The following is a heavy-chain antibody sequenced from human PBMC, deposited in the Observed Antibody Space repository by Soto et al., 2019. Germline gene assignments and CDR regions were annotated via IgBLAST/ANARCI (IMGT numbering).Heavy chain of an antibody. CDR3: ARQGYYGSGSYYKFRWFDP. CDR2: IYYSGST. Sequence: SETLSLTCTVSGDSISSSSFHWGWIRQPTGKGLEWIGSIYYSGSTYYNPSLKSRVTIFVDTSKNQFSLKLSSVTAADTALYYCARQGYYGSGSYYKFRWFDPWGQGTLVTVSS. D-gene: IGHD3-10*01. CDR1: GDSISSSSFH. V-gene: IGHV4-39*01. J-gene: IGHJ5*02.